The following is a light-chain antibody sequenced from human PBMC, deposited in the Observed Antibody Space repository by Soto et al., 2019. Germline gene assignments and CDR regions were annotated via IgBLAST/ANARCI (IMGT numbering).Light chain of an antibody. J-gene: IGLJ2*01. CDR2: EVT. V-gene: IGLV2-14*03. CDR3: SSYTSSGTVV. Sequence: QSVLTQPASVSGSPGQSITISCTGTSSDVGGYNYVCWYQQHPGKAPKPIIYEVTNRPSGVSSRFSGSKSGNTASLSISGLQAEDEADYYCSSYTSSGTVVFGGGTKVTVL. CDR1: SSDVGGYNY.